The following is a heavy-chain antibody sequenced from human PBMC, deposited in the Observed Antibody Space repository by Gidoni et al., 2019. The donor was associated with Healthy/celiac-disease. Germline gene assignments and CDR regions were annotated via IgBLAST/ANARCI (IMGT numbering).Heavy chain of an antibody. D-gene: IGHD5-12*01. J-gene: IGHJ4*02. CDR1: GFTFSSYA. CDR2: ISGSGGST. V-gene: IGHV3-23*01. Sequence: EVQLLESGGGLVQPGGSLSLSCAASGFTFSSYAMSWVRQAPGKGLEWVSAISGSGGSTYYADSVKGRFTISRDNSKNTLYLQMNSLRAEDTAVYYCAKDRLGYSGYDDPPYFDYWGQGTLVTVSS. CDR3: AKDRLGYSGYDDPPYFDY.